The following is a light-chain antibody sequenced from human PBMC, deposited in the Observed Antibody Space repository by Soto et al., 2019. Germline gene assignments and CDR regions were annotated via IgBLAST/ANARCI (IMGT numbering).Light chain of an antibody. CDR3: QQFAISTT. J-gene: IGKJ1*01. CDR1: HNIERW. CDR2: DAS. V-gene: IGKV1-5*01. Sequence: IQMTQSPSTLPASLGDRVTITCRASHNIERWMAWYQQKPGKAPSLLIFDASTLHSGVPSRFSGSGSRKDFTLTISRLQHDDFATYYCQQFAISTTFGRGTKVDIK.